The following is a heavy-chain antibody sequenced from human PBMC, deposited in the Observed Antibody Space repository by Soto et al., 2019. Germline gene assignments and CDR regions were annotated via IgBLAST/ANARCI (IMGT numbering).Heavy chain of an antibody. CDR3: ARDFLEKYYYDSSGYYTGLDY. V-gene: IGHV1-46*01. CDR2: INPSGGST. D-gene: IGHD3-22*01. J-gene: IGHJ4*02. CDR1: GYTFTSYY. Sequence: GASVKVSCKASGYTFTSYYMHWVRQAPGQGLEWMGIINPSGGSTSYAQKFHGRVTMTRDTSTSTVYMELSSLRSEDTAVYYCARDFLEKYYYDSSGYYTGLDYWGQGTLVTVSS.